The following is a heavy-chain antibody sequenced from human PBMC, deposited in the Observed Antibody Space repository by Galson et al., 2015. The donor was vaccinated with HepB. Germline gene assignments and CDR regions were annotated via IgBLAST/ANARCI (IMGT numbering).Heavy chain of an antibody. CDR1: GFTFSTYD. V-gene: IGHV3-13*05. CDR2: IGPGGDP. Sequence: SLRLSCAASGFTFSTYDMHWVRQITGRRLEWVSAIGPGGDPHYPDSVKGRFTISRENAKNSLYLQMNSLRAGDTAVYFCARGRHPDWYFDLWGRGTLVTVSS. J-gene: IGHJ2*01. CDR3: ARGRHPDWYFDL.